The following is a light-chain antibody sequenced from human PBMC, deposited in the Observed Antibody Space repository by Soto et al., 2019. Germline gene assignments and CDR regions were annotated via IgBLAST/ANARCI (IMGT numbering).Light chain of an antibody. CDR2: AAS. Sequence: DIPMTQSPSSLSASVGDRVTITCRASQSISSYLNWYQQKPGKAPKLLIYAASSLQSGVPSRFSGSGSGTDFTLTISRLQPEDFATYYCQQSYSTPPYTFGQGTKLEIK. CDR3: QQSYSTPPYT. J-gene: IGKJ2*01. V-gene: IGKV1-39*01. CDR1: QSISSY.